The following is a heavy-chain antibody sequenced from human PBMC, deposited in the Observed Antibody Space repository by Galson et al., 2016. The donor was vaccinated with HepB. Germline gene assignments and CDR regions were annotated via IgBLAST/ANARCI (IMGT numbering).Heavy chain of an antibody. CDR1: GFIFSSYG. Sequence: SLRLSCAASGFIFSSYGMVWVRQAPGKGLEWVAFIWYDGSDQYYADSVKGRFTISRDNSKNTVDLLIDSLRAEDTAVYHCARDHSGILTGYFDYWGQGTLVTVST. V-gene: IGHV3-33*01. CDR3: ARDHSGILTGYFDY. D-gene: IGHD3-9*01. CDR2: IWYDGSDQ. J-gene: IGHJ4*02.